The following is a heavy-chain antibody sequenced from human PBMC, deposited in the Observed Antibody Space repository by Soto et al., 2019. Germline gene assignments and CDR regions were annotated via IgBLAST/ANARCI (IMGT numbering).Heavy chain of an antibody. V-gene: IGHV3-74*02. D-gene: IGHD3-22*01. CDR1: GFIFSSYW. CDR2: INSDGSST. J-gene: IGHJ6*02. CDR3: AGGSGYLDYYYYGMDV. Sequence: EQLVESGGGVVQPGRSLRLSCAASGFIFSSYWMHWVRQAPGKGLVWVSRINSDGSSTSYADSVKGRFTISRDNAKNTLYLQMNSLRAEDTAVYYCAGGSGYLDYYYYGMDVWGQGTTVTVSS.